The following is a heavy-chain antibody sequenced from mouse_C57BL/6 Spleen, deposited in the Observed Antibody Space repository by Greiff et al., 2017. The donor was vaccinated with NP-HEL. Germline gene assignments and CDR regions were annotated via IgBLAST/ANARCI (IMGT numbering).Heavy chain of an antibody. Sequence: EVKLVESGGGLVKPGGSLKLSCAASGFTFSDYGMHWVRQAPEKGLEWVAYISSGSSTISYADTVKGRFTISRDNAKNTLFLQMTSLRAEDTAMYYCARAGNQYYFDYWGQGTTLTVSS. V-gene: IGHV5-17*01. J-gene: IGHJ2*01. CDR1: GFTFSDYG. D-gene: IGHD2-1*01. CDR3: ARAGNQYYFDY. CDR2: ISSGSSTI.